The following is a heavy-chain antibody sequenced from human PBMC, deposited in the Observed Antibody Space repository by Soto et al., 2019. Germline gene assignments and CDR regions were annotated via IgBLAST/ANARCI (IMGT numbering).Heavy chain of an antibody. V-gene: IGHV1-69*06. J-gene: IGHJ4*02. Sequence: SVKVSCKASGGTFSSYAISWLRQAPGQGLEWMGGIIPIFGTANYAQKFQGRVTITADKSTSTAYMELSSLRSEDTAVYYCARIVDLNYFDYWGQGTLVTVSS. CDR3: ARIVDLNYFDY. CDR1: GGTFSSYA. D-gene: IGHD5-12*01. CDR2: IIPIFGTA.